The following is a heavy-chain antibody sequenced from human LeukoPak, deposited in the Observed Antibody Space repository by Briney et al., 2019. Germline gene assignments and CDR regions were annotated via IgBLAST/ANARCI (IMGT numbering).Heavy chain of an antibody. CDR3: ARDSRIAAAGTGASVY. CDR1: GGTFSSYA. V-gene: IGHV1-69*13. J-gene: IGHJ4*02. CDR2: IIPIFGTA. Sequence: SVKVSCKASGGTFSSYAISWVRQAPGQGLEWMGGIIPIFGTANYAQKFQGRVTITADESTSTAYMELRSLRSDDTAVYYCARDSRIAAAGTGASVYWGQGTLVTVSS. D-gene: IGHD6-13*01.